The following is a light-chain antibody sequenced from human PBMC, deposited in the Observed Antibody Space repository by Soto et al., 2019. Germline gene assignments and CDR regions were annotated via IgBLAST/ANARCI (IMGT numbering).Light chain of an antibody. J-gene: IGKJ2*01. CDR1: QSITTR. Sequence: DIQMTQSPSTLSASVGDRVTITCRASQSITTRLAWYQQKPGKAPKLLIYKATNLQSGVPSRFSGSGSGTEFSLTISSLQPDDFATYYCQRYNDYQYIFGQGTKLDIK. V-gene: IGKV1-5*03. CDR2: KAT. CDR3: QRYNDYQYI.